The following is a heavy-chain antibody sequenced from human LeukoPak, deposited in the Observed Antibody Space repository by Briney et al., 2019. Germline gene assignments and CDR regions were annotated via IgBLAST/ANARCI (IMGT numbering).Heavy chain of an antibody. CDR2: IYHSGST. V-gene: IGHV4-38-2*02. D-gene: IGHD6-19*01. CDR1: GYSISSGYY. CDR3: ARDRIAVAGPYFDY. J-gene: IGHJ4*02. Sequence: SETLSLTCTVSGYSISSGYYWGWIRQPPGKGLEWIGEIYHSGSTNYNPSLKSRVTISVDKSKNQFSLKLSSVTAADTAVYYCARDRIAVAGPYFDYWGQGTLVTVSS.